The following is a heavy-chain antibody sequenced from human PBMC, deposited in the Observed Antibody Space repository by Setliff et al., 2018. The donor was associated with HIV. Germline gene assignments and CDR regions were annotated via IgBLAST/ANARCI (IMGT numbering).Heavy chain of an antibody. J-gene: IGHJ4*02. CDR2: IYHSGST. V-gene: IGHV4-39*07. CDR1: GGSIIDSRYF. Sequence: SETLSLTCTVSGGSIIDSRYFWGWIRQPPGKGLEWIASIYHSGSTYYNPSLKSRVIISVDTSKNQFSLKLNSVTAADTAIYYCARAGMGALRSLFDYWGQGTLVTVSS. D-gene: IGHD2-8*01. CDR3: ARAGMGALRSLFDY.